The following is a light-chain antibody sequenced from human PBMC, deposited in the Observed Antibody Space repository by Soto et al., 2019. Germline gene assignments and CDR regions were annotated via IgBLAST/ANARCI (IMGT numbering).Light chain of an antibody. CDR1: SSDVGGYNY. V-gene: IGLV2-14*01. CDR2: EVS. J-gene: IGLJ3*02. CDR3: YSYKNSSSLNWV. Sequence: QSALTQPASVSGSPGQSITISCTGTSSDVGGYNYVSWYQQHPGKAPKLLIYEVSNRPSGVSNRFSGSKSGNTASLAISRLRAEEDADDSYYSYKNSSSLNWVFGGGTKVTVL.